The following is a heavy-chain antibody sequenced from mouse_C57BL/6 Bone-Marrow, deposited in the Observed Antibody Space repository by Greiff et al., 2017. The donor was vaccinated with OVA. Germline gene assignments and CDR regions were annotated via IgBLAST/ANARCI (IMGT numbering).Heavy chain of an antibody. CDR1: GYTFTSYW. V-gene: IGHV1-74*01. D-gene: IGHD1-1*02. CDR2: IHPSDSDT. J-gene: IGHJ4*01. Sequence: QVQLKQPGAELVKPGASVKVSCKASGYTFTSYWMHWVKQRPGQGLEWIGSIHPSDSDTNYNQKFKGKATLTVDKSSSTAYMQLSSLTSEDSAVYYCAKDYYYYAMDDWGQGASVTVS. CDR3: AKDYYYYAMDD.